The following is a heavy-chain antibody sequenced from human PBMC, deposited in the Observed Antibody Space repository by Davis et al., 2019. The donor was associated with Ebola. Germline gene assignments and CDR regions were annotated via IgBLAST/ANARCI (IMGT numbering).Heavy chain of an antibody. CDR2: VAAAGDHI. V-gene: IGHV3-21*05. CDR3: ARRILSESRGGMDV. Sequence: GESLKISCAASGFTFSNYAMYWVRQAPGKGLEWVSHVAAAGDHISYADFVEGRLIISRDNAKNSLYLQMNSLRDEDTAVYFCARRILSESRGGMDVWGRGTMVVVSS. CDR1: GFTFSNYA. D-gene: IGHD2-15*01. J-gene: IGHJ6*02.